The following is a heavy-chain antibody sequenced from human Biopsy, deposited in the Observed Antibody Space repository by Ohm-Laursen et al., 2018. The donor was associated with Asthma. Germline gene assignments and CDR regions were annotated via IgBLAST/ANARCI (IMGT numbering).Heavy chain of an antibody. D-gene: IGHD6-6*01. CDR2: IYYSGRT. V-gene: IGHV4-39*02. CDR1: GDAMSTSGSY. Sequence: SETLSLTCIVSGDAMSTSGSYWGWIRQSPGKGLEWIGSIYYSGRTYYNPSLESRFTISADTSKNHFSLKLTSVTAADTAVYYCARAVSSSSYWYFDLWGRGDLVTVSS. CDR3: ARAVSSSSYWYFDL. J-gene: IGHJ2*01.